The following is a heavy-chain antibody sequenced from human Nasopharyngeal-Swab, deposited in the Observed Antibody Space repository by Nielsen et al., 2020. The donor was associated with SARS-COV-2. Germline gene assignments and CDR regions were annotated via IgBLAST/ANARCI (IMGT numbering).Heavy chain of an antibody. CDR3: ARDIPLHYYGMDV. Sequence: GESLKISCAASGFTFSSYSMHWVRQAPGKGLEWVSSISSSSSNIYYADSVKGRFTISRDNAKNTLYLQMNSLRAEDTAVYYCARDIPLHYYGMDVWGQGTTVTVSS. D-gene: IGHD2-21*01. CDR2: ISSSSSNI. V-gene: IGHV3-21*01. J-gene: IGHJ6*02. CDR1: GFTFSSYS.